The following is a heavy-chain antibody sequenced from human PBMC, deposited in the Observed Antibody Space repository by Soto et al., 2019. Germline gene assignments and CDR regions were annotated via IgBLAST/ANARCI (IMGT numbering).Heavy chain of an antibody. J-gene: IGHJ1*01. CDR2: INSDGSST. CDR1: GFTFSSYW. D-gene: IGHD1-26*01. Sequence: EVQLVESGGGLVQPGGSLRLSCAASGFTFSSYWMHWVRQAPGKGLVWVSCINSDGSSTSYADSVKGRFTISRDNAKNTLYLQMNSLRAEDTAVYYCARVQWELQYFQHWGQGTLVTVSS. V-gene: IGHV3-74*01. CDR3: ARVQWELQYFQH.